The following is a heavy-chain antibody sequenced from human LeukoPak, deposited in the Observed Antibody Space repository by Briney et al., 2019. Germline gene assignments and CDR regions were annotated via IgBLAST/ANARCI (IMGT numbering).Heavy chain of an antibody. J-gene: IGHJ4*02. CDR1: GASISGGTYY. CDR3: ARRGGSGRAFDY. CDR2: IYYTGST. Sequence: PSETLSLTCSVSGASISGGTYYWGWLRQPPGKGLEWIGSIYYTGSTYDNPSLKSRVTISVDTSKNQFSLKLSSVTAADTAVYYCARRGGSGRAFDYWGQGTLVTVSS. D-gene: IGHD1-26*01. V-gene: IGHV4-39*01.